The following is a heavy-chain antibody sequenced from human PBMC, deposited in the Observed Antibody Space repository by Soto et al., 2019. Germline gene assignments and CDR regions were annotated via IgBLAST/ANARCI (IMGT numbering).Heavy chain of an antibody. D-gene: IGHD2-2*01. V-gene: IGHV4-39*07. CDR3: AVVVPARFDY. CDR2: IYHSGST. Sequence: PSETLSLTCTVSGGSISSSTYYWGWMRQPPGKGPEWIGYIYHSGSTYYNPSLKSRVTISVDRSKNQFSLKLSSVTAADTAVYYCAVVVPARFDYWGQGTLVTVSS. CDR1: GGSISSSTYY. J-gene: IGHJ4*02.